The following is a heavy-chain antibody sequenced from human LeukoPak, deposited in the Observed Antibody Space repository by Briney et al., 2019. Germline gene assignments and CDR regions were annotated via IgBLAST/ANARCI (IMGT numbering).Heavy chain of an antibody. J-gene: IGHJ4*02. CDR2: INDDGSST. CDR3: ARALGSSSDY. D-gene: IGHD1-26*01. CDR1: GFTLSRFW. V-gene: IGHV3-74*01. Sequence: PGGSLRLSCAASGFTLSRFWMHWVRQAPGKGLMWVSRINDDGSSTSYADSVKGRFTISRDNAKNTLYLQVNSLRAEDTAVYYCARALGSSSDYWGQGTLVTVSS.